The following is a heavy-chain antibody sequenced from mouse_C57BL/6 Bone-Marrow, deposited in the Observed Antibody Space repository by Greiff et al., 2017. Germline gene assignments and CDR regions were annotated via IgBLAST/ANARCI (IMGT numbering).Heavy chain of an antibody. J-gene: IGHJ3*01. Sequence: DVQLQESGPGLVKPSQSLSLTCSVTGYSITSGYYWNWIRQFPGNKLEWMGYISYDGSNNYNPSLKNRISITRDTSKNQFFLKLNSVTTEDTATYYCARGGVYDYDVPWFAYWGQGTLVTVSA. V-gene: IGHV3-6*01. D-gene: IGHD2-4*01. CDR2: ISYDGSN. CDR3: ARGGVYDYDVPWFAY. CDR1: GYSITSGYY.